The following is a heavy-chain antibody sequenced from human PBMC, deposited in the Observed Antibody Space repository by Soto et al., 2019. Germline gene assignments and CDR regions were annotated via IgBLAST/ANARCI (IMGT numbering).Heavy chain of an antibody. CDR1: GFTFSSYW. D-gene: IGHD6-19*01. CDR3: GRGSVVRSAVAGTSSVIGMDV. V-gene: IGHV3-74*01. CDR2: INSDGSST. J-gene: IGHJ6*02. Sequence: PGGSLRLSCAASGFTFSSYWMHWVRQVPGKGLVWVSRINSDGSSTSYADSVKGRFTISRDNAKNSLYLQMNSLRAEDTAVYYRGRGSVVRSAVAGTSSVIGMDVWGQGTTVTVSS.